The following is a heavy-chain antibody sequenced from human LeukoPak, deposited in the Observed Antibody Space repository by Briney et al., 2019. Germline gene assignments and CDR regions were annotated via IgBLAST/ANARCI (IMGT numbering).Heavy chain of an antibody. Sequence: PSETLSLTCTVSHYSISNAYYWGWIRQPPGKGLEWIGVISHSGNTYYSPSLKSRVTISVDTSKNQFSLKLSSVTAADSAVYYCARHLRGSYYDYFDYWGQGTLVTVSS. V-gene: IGHV4-38-2*02. D-gene: IGHD1-26*01. CDR1: HYSISNAYY. CDR2: ISHSGNT. J-gene: IGHJ4*02. CDR3: ARHLRGSYYDYFDY.